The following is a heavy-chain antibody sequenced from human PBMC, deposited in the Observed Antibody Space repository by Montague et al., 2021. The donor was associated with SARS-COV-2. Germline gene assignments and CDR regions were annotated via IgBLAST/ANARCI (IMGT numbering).Heavy chain of an antibody. J-gene: IGHJ6*02. CDR3: AREKRHYCSSTSCYDNYYYYYGMDV. D-gene: IGHD2-2*01. V-gene: IGHV4-31*03. CDR2: IYYSGST. CDR1: GGSISSGGYY. Sequence: TLSPTCTVSGGSISSGGYYWSWIRQHPGKGLEWIGYIYYSGSTYYNPSLKSRVTISVDTSKNQFSLKLSSVTAADTAVYYCAREKRHYCSSTSCYDNYYYYYGMDVWGQGATVTVSS.